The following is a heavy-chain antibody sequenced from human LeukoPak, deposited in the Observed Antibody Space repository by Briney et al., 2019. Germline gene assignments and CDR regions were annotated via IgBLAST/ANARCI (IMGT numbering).Heavy chain of an antibody. D-gene: IGHD3/OR15-3a*01. Sequence: GGSLRLSCAASGFTFSSYEMNWVRQAPGKGLEWVSYISSSGSTIYYADSVKGRFTISRDNAKNSLNLQMNSLRAEDTAVYYCARDPSDWLFGYYYGMDVWGKGTTVTVSS. CDR3: ARDPSDWLFGYYYGMDV. J-gene: IGHJ6*04. CDR1: GFTFSSYE. CDR2: ISSSGSTI. V-gene: IGHV3-48*03.